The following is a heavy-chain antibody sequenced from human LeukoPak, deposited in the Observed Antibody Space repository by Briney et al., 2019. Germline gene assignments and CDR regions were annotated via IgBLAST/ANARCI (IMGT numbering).Heavy chain of an antibody. CDR3: ARGHEVGYLKRLDAFDI. V-gene: IGHV4-59*01. D-gene: IGHD3-16*02. CDR1: GGSISSYY. J-gene: IGHJ3*02. CDR2: IYYSGTT. Sequence: SETLSLTCTVSGGSISSYYWSWIRQPPGKGLEWIGYIYYSGTTNYNPSLKSRVTISVDRSKNQFSLKLSSVAAADTAVYYCARGHEVGYLKRLDAFDIWGQGTMVTVSS.